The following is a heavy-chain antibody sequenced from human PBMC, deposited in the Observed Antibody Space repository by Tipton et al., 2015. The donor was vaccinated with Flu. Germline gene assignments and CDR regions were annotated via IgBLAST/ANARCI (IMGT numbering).Heavy chain of an antibody. J-gene: IGHJ4*02. D-gene: IGHD2-2*01. Sequence: TLSLTCTVSGGSIRSYYWSWIWQPAGKGLEWIGRIYTSGSTKYNPSLKSRVTMSIDTSNNQFSLKLSSVIAADTAVYYCARGDCSSTSCLDYWGQGTLVTVSS. CDR2: IYTSGST. CDR3: ARGDCSSTSCLDY. V-gene: IGHV4-4*07. CDR1: GGSIRSYY.